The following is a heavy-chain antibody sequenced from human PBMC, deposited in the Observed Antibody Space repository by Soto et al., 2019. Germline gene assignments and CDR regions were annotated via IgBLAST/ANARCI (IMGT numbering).Heavy chain of an antibody. CDR1: GFTFDDYG. CDR2: ITWNGGST. D-gene: IGHD3-9*01. Sequence: EVQLVESGGGVVRPGGSLRLSCAASGFTFDDYGRSWVRQVPGKGLEWVSGITWNGGSTGYADSVKGRFTISRDNAKNSLFLQMNSLRAEDTALYHCARVSTEYFDILTGYLDYWGQGVPVTVSS. V-gene: IGHV3-20*01. J-gene: IGHJ4*02. CDR3: ARVSTEYFDILTGYLDY.